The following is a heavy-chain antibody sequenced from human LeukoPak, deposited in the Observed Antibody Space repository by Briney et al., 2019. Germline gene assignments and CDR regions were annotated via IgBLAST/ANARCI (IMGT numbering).Heavy chain of an antibody. CDR1: GGSIGSGRSY. CDR2: IYNTWST. Sequence: SETLSLTCSASGGSIGSGRSYRAWIRQPPGKGLEWIGSIYNTWSTSYNPSLKSRVTMSVDTSKNQFSLWLSSVTAADTAVYYCTRNITSVIRAGYFDYWGQGTLDTASS. D-gene: IGHD3-16*02. V-gene: IGHV4-39*01. CDR3: TRNITSVIRAGYFDY. J-gene: IGHJ4*02.